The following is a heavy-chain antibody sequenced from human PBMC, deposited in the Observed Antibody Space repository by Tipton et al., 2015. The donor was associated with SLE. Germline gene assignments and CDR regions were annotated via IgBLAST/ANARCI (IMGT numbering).Heavy chain of an antibody. Sequence: TLSLTCTVSGGSISSYYWSWIRQPAGKGLEWIGRIHPSGDTTYNPSLNSRVTMSRDTSRNEFSLRLTSMTAADTAAYYCARCAVPAVMGAFDTWGQGTMVTVS. CDR1: GGSISSYY. CDR2: IHPSGDT. J-gene: IGHJ3*02. D-gene: IGHD2-2*01. V-gene: IGHV4-4*07. CDR3: ARCAVPAVMGAFDT.